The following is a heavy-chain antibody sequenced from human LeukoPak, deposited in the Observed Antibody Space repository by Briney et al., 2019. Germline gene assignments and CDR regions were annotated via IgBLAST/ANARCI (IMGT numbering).Heavy chain of an antibody. CDR3: ARNGYGSGSYAFDI. D-gene: IGHD3-10*01. J-gene: IGHJ3*02. CDR2: IYHTGST. CDR1: GGSISNYY. V-gene: IGHV4-59*12. Sequence: SETLSLTCTVSGGSISNYYWIWIRQPPGKGLEWIGYIYHTGSTNYNPSLKSRVTMSVDTSKNQFSLKLSSVAAVDTAVYYCARNGYGSGSYAFDIWGQGTRVTVSS.